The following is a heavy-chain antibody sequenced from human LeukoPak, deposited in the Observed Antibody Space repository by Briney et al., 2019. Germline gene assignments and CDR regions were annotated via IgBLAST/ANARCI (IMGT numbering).Heavy chain of an antibody. CDR2: IIPIFGTA. D-gene: IGHD4-17*01. Sequence: SVKVSCKASGGTFSSYAISWVRQAPGQGLEWMGGIIPIFGTANYAQKFQGRVTITADKSTSTAYMELSSLRSEDAAVYYCARGDYGDYGRAFDIWAKGQWSPSLQ. CDR1: GGTFSSYA. V-gene: IGHV1-69*06. J-gene: IGHJ3*02. CDR3: ARGDYGDYGRAFDI.